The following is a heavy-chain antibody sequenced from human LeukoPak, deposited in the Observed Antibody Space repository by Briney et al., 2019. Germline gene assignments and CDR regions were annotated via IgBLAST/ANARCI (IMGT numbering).Heavy chain of an antibody. CDR1: GFTFSTYG. D-gene: IGHD3-22*01. CDR3: AKDARLFIEKYYFDY. J-gene: IGHJ4*02. V-gene: IGHV3-30*18. CDR2: ISYDGSNK. Sequence: GRSLRLSCAASGFTFSTYGMHWVRQAPGKGLEWVAVISYDGSNKYYADSVKGRFTISRDNSKNTQYLQMNSLRAEDTAVYYCAKDARLFIEKYYFDYWGQGTLVTVSS.